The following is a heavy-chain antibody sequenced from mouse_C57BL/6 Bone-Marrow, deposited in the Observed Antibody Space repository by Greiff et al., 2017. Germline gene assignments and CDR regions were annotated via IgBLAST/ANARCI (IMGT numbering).Heavy chain of an antibody. J-gene: IGHJ3*01. CDR1: GYTFTSYW. V-gene: IGHV1-5*01. CDR2: IYPGNSDT. CDR3: TGWNWFAY. Sequence: VHVKQSGTVLARPGASVKLSCTTSGYTFTSYWMHWVNQRPGQGLEWIGAIYPGNSDTSYNQKFTGKAKLTAVTSASTAYLELSSLTNEDSAVYYCTGWNWFAYWGQGTLVTVSA.